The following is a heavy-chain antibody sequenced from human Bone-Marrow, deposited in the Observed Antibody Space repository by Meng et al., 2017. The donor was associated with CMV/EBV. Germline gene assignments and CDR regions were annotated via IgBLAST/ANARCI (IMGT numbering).Heavy chain of an antibody. J-gene: IGHJ4*02. V-gene: IGHV3-21*01. Sequence: GESQKISCAASGFTFNSHWMHWVRQAPGKGLEWVSSISSSSSYIYYADSVKGRFTISRDNAKNSLYLQMNSLRAEDTAVYYCAREVGATTYWGQGTLVTVSS. CDR2: ISSSSSYI. CDR1: GFTFNSHW. CDR3: AREVGATTY. D-gene: IGHD1-26*01.